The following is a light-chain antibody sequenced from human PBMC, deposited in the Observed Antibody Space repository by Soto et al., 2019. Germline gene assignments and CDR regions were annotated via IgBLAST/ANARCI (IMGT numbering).Light chain of an antibody. J-gene: IGLJ1*01. CDR1: SSDVGAYNY. CDR2: DVS. Sequence: QSALTQPRSVSGSPGQSVTISCTGTSSDVGAYNYVSWYQQHPGKAPKLMIYDVSKRPSGVPDRFSGSKSGNTASLTISGLQAEDEADYYCCSYAGSYTFGVFGTGTKLTVL. CDR3: CSYAGSYTFGV. V-gene: IGLV2-11*01.